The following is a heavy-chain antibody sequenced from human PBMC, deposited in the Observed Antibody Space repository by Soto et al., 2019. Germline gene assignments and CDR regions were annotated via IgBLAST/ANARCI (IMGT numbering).Heavy chain of an antibody. D-gene: IGHD2-15*01. CDR3: ARGRPIVATISPCYYYYGMDV. Sequence: QVQLQQWGAGLLKPSETLSLTCAVYGGSFSGYYWSWIRQPPGTGLEWIGEINHSGSTNYNPSLNSRVPISVDTSKNQFPLQLSSVTAADTAVYYCARGRPIVATISPCYYYYGMDVWGQGTTVTVSS. CDR2: INHSGST. V-gene: IGHV4-34*01. CDR1: GGSFSGYY. J-gene: IGHJ6*02.